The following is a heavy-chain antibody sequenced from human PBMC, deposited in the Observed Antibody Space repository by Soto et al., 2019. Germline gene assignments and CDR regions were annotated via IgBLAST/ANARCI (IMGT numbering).Heavy chain of an antibody. CDR1: GADINTYS. V-gene: IGHV4-4*07. CDR2: IYTSASI. J-gene: IGHJ6*02. D-gene: IGHD6-19*01. Sequence: SETLSLTCSVSGADINTYSWTWIRQPAGKGLEWIGRIYTSASINYNPSLKGRVTLSVDTSTNQVSLRLASVTAADTAIYYCARDREAGYNFYYGMDVWGQGTTVSVCS. CDR3: ARDREAGYNFYYGMDV.